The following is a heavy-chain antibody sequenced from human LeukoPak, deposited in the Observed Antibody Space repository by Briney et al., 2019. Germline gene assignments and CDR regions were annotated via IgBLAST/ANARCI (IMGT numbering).Heavy chain of an antibody. J-gene: IGHJ5*02. CDR1: GGSISSYY. V-gene: IGHV4-59*01. CDR2: IYYSGST. D-gene: IGHD3-22*01. Sequence: SETLSLTCTVSGGSISSYYWSWIRQPPGKGLEWIGYIYYSGSTNCNPSLKSRVTISVDTSKNQFSLKLSSVTAADTAVYYCARWRPHDSSGYNWFDPWGQGTLVTVSS. CDR3: ARWRPHDSSGYNWFDP.